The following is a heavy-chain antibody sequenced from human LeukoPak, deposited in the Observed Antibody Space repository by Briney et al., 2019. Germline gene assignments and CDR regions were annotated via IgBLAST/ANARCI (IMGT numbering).Heavy chain of an antibody. CDR3: AKGSSWYDAFGI. CDR2: ISGSGGST. J-gene: IGHJ3*02. D-gene: IGHD6-13*01. V-gene: IGHV3-23*01. Sequence: SGGSLRLSCAASGFTFSNYAMTWVRQAPGKGLEWVSAISGSGGSTYYADSVKGRFTISRDNSKNTLYLQMNSLRAEDTAVYYCAKGSSWYDAFGIWGQGTMVTVSS. CDR1: GFTFSNYA.